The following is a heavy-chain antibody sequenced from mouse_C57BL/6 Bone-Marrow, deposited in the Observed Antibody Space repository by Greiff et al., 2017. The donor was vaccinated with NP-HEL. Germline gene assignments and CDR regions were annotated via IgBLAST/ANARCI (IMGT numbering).Heavy chain of an antibody. V-gene: IGHV5-15*01. CDR3: ARHSNYYFDY. J-gene: IGHJ2*01. Sequence: EVMLVESGGGLVQPGGSLKLSCAASGFTFSDYGMAWVRQAPRKGPEWVAFISNLAYSIYYADTVTGRFTISRENAKNTLYLEMSSLRSEDTAMYYCARHSNYYFDYWGQGTTLTVSS. CDR1: GFTFSDYG. D-gene: IGHD2-5*01. CDR2: ISNLAYSI.